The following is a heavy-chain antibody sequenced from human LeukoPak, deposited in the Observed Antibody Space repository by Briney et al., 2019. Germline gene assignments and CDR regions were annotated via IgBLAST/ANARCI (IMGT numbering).Heavy chain of an antibody. CDR1: GYTFTSYG. J-gene: IGHJ5*02. CDR3: ARDQNVRGVAAGMEGWFDP. D-gene: IGHD1-1*01. CDR2: IIPKFDLT. V-gene: IGHV1-18*01. Sequence: GASVKVSCKASGYTFTSYGISWVRQAPGQGLEWMARIIPKFDLTKIAQKFEGRVSITADTSTSTVYLELSNVDSDDTAIYYCARDQNVRGVAAGMEGWFDPWGQGTLVTVSS.